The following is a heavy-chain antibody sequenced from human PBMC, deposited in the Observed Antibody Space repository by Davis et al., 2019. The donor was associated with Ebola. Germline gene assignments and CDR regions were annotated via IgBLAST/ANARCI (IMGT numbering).Heavy chain of an antibody. D-gene: IGHD3-10*01. Sequence: GESLKISCAASGFTFSSYGMHWVRQAPGKGLERVGFIRSKAYGGTTEYAASVKGRFTISRDDSKSIAYLQMNSLKTEDTAVYYCTTPMVRGYYYYGMDVWGQGTTVTVSS. V-gene: IGHV3-49*04. CDR2: IRSKAYGGTT. CDR1: GFTFSSYG. CDR3: TTPMVRGYYYYGMDV. J-gene: IGHJ6*02.